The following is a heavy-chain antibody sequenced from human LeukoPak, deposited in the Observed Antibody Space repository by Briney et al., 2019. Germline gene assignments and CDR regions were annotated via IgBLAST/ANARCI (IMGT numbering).Heavy chain of an antibody. CDR3: AKSTIFGVVIISFDY. J-gene: IGHJ4*02. V-gene: IGHV3-23*01. CDR1: GFTFSSYA. CDR2: ISGSGGST. D-gene: IGHD3-3*01. Sequence: GGSLRLSCAASGFTFSSYAMSWVRQAPGKGLGWVSAISGSGGSTYYADSVKGRFTISRDNSKNTQYLQMNSLRAEDTAVYYCAKSTIFGVVIISFDYWGQGTLVTVSS.